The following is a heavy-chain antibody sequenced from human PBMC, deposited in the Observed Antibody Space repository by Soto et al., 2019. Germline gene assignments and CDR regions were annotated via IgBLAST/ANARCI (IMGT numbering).Heavy chain of an antibody. Sequence: GGSLRLSCAASGFTFSSYAMHWVRQAPGKGLEWVAVISYDGSNKYYADSVKGRFTISRDNSKNTLYLQMNSLRAEDTAVYYCARSCVPRRREKVTGTCYFDYWGQGTLVTVSS. V-gene: IGHV3-30-3*01. CDR3: ARSCVPRRREKVTGTCYFDY. CDR1: GFTFSSYA. CDR2: ISYDGSNK. D-gene: IGHD1-20*01. J-gene: IGHJ4*02.